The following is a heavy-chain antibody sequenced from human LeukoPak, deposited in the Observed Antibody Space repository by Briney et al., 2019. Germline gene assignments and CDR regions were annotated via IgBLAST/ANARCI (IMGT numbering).Heavy chain of an antibody. CDR1: GGSISSSSYY. Sequence: PSETLSLTCTVSGGSISSSSYYWGWIRQPPGKGLEWIGSIYYSGSTYYNPSLKSRVTISVDTSKNQFSLKLSSVTAADTAVYYCARSPHRIVVVPAAFDYWGQGTLVTVSS. D-gene: IGHD2-2*01. CDR2: IYYSGST. CDR3: ARSPHRIVVVPAAFDY. V-gene: IGHV4-39*07. J-gene: IGHJ4*02.